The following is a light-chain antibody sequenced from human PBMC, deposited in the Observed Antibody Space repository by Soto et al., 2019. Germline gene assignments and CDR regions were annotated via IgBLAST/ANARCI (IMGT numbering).Light chain of an antibody. Sequence: EIVLTQSPGTLSLSPGKRATLSCRASQSVSSSYSAWYQQKPGQAPRLLIYGASSRATGIPDRFSGSGSGTDFTLTISRLVPEDFAVYYCQQYGSSPYTFGQGTKLEIK. J-gene: IGKJ2*01. CDR3: QQYGSSPYT. CDR2: GAS. CDR1: QSVSSSY. V-gene: IGKV3-20*01.